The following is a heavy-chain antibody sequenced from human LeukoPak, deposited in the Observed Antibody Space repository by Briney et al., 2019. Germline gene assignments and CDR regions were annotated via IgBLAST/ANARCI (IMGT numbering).Heavy chain of an antibody. V-gene: IGHV1-18*01. CDR2: ISAYNGNT. Sequence: ASVKVSCKASGYTFTSYGISWVRQAPGQGLEWMGWISAYNGNTNYAQKLQGRVTMTTDTSTSTAYMELRSLRSDDTAVYYCARVGQQLGQDYYYYYGMGVWGQGTTVTVSS. J-gene: IGHJ6*02. CDR1: GYTFTSYG. CDR3: ARVGQQLGQDYYYYYGMGV. D-gene: IGHD6-13*01.